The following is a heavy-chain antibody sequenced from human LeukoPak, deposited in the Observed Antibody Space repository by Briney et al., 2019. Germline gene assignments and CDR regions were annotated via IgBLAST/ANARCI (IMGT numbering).Heavy chain of an antibody. CDR2: IYPADSDI. CDR3: ARQEYCSGGSCYTWFDS. D-gene: IGHD2-15*01. J-gene: IGHJ5*01. Sequence: LGESLKISCKGSGYSFTNSWIGWVRLMPGKGLEWMGIIYPADSDIRYSPSFQGQVTISADKSINTAYLQWSSLKASDTALYYCARQEYCSGGSCYTWFDSWGQGTLVTVSS. CDR1: GYSFTNSW. V-gene: IGHV5-51*01.